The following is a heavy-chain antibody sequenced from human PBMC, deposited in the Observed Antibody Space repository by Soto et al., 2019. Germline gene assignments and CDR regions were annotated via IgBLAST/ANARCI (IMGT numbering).Heavy chain of an antibody. D-gene: IGHD3-3*01. CDR1: GFTFSSYW. J-gene: IGHJ4*02. CDR3: ARGGDFWSGYYSTYFDY. CDR2: INSDGSST. Sequence: EVQLVESGGGLVQPGGSLRLSCVASGFTFSSYWMHWVRQAPGKGLVWVSRINSDGSSTSYADSVKGRFTISRDNAKNTLYLQMNSLRAEDTAVYYCARGGDFWSGYYSTYFDYWGQGTLVTVSS. V-gene: IGHV3-74*01.